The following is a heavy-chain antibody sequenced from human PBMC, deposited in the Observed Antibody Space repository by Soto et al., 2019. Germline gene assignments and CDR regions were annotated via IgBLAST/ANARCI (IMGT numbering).Heavy chain of an antibody. CDR1: GFTFSSYS. Sequence: GGSLRLSCAASGFTFSSYSMSWVRQAPGKGLEWVSAISGSGGSTYYADSVKGRFTISRDNSKNTLYLQMNSLRAEDTAVYYCAKAGVGATTGPAFDIWGQGTMVTVSS. CDR2: ISGSGGST. D-gene: IGHD1-26*01. V-gene: IGHV3-23*01. CDR3: AKAGVGATTGPAFDI. J-gene: IGHJ3*02.